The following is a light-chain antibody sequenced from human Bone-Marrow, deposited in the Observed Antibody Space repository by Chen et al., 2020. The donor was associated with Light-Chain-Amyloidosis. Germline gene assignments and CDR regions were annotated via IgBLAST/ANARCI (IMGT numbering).Light chain of an antibody. Sequence: QSVLTQPPSASGTPRQRVTISCSGASSNIGINYVYWYQHFPGGAPNLLIHRNNQRPSGVRVRFSPPKSGTSSVLVIRGLRSEDEADDYWAAWDGSMSGYVFGTGTKVIVL. J-gene: IGLJ1*01. CDR3: AAWDGSMSGYV. CDR2: RNN. V-gene: IGLV1-47*01. CDR1: SSNIGINY.